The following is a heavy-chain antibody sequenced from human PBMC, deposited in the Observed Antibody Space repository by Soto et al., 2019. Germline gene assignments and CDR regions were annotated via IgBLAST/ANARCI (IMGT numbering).Heavy chain of an antibody. CDR3: ARATYYYGSGSYWFDP. D-gene: IGHD3-10*01. J-gene: IGHJ5*02. V-gene: IGHV1-3*01. CDR2: INAGNGNT. Sequence: QVQLVQSGAEVKKPGASVKVSCKASGYTFTSYAMHWVRQAPGQRLEWMGWINAGNGNTKYSQKFQGRVTITRDTSASTAYMELSSLRSEDTAVYYCARATYYYGSGSYWFDPWGQGTLVTVSS. CDR1: GYTFTSYA.